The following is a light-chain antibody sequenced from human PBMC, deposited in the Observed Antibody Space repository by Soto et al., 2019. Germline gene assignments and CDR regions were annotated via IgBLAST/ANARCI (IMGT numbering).Light chain of an antibody. CDR2: EVS. Sequence: QSALTQPASVSGSPGQSITISCTGTNSDVGGYNYVSWYQQHPGKAPKLMISEVSTRPSGVSNRFSGSRSGNTASLTISGLQAEDEADYYCSSFTSGTTYVFGTGTKLTVL. J-gene: IGLJ1*01. V-gene: IGLV2-14*01. CDR1: NSDVGGYNY. CDR3: SSFTSGTTYV.